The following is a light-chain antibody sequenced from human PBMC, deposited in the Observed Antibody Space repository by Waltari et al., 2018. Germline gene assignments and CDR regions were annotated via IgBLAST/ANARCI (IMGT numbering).Light chain of an antibody. CDR2: KAS. CDR3: QRYDDYPPT. Sequence: DIQMTQSPSTLSASVGDRVTITCRASQRVSHWLAWYQQKPGKAPKLLISKASSLEKEVPSRFSGSGSGTEFSLTITNLQPDDFATFYCQRYDDYPPTFGGGTKVEIK. J-gene: IGKJ4*01. V-gene: IGKV1-5*03. CDR1: QRVSHW.